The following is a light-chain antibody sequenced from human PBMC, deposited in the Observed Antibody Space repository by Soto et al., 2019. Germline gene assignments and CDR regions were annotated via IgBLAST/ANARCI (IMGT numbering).Light chain of an antibody. CDR2: MVS. CDR1: RRLVYGSGNIY. Sequence: DDEMTQCPLSLPVTLGQPASISYRSSRRLVYGSGNIYLNWFQQRPGQSPRRLIYMVSIRDSGVPDRFSGSGSGTDFTLKISRVEAEDVGVYYCMQGTHWPFPLGPVRRLAIK. CDR3: MQGTHWPFP. V-gene: IGKV2-30*01. J-gene: IGKJ5*01.